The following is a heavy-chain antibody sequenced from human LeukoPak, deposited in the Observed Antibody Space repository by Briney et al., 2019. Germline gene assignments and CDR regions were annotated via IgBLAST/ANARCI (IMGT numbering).Heavy chain of an antibody. D-gene: IGHD3-10*01. CDR2: ISSSSTYT. J-gene: IGHJ4*02. CDR1: GFTVSSNF. Sequence: PGGSLRLSCAASGFTVSSNFMNWVRQAPGKGLEWVSSISSSSTYTYYADSVKGRFTISRDTAKNSLYLQMNSLRAEDTAVYYCARFYGSGRDTNFDNWGQGTLVTVSS. V-gene: IGHV3-21*01. CDR3: ARFYGSGRDTNFDN.